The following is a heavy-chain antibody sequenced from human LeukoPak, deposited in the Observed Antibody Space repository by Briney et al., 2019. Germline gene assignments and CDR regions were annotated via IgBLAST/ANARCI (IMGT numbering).Heavy chain of an antibody. V-gene: IGHV3-23*01. D-gene: IGHD3-16*01. CDR3: AKDVLWLDPGTFDY. Sequence: GXSLRLSCAASGFTFRTYAMSWVRQAPGKGLEWVSGISGSGDSTYYADSVKGRFTISRDNSERTLYLQMNSLRAEDTAIYYCAKDVLWLDPGTFDYWGQGTLVTVSS. CDR2: ISGSGDST. CDR1: GFTFRTYA. J-gene: IGHJ4*02.